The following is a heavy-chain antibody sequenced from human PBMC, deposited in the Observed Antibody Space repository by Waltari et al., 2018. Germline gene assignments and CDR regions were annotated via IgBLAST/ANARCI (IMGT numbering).Heavy chain of an antibody. Sequence: QVQLVESGGGVVQPGRSLRLSCAASGFTFSSYAMHWVRQAPGKGLEWVAVISYDGSNKYYADSVKGRFTISRDNSKNALYLQMNSLRADDTAVYYCARDWEFDYWGQGTLVTVSS. D-gene: IGHD1-26*01. CDR1: GFTFSSYA. V-gene: IGHV3-30*01. J-gene: IGHJ4*02. CDR3: ARDWEFDY. CDR2: ISYDGSNK.